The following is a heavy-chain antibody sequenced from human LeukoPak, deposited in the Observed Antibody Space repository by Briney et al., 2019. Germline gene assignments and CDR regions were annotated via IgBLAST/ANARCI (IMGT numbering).Heavy chain of an antibody. CDR1: GFTFSSYG. Sequence: PGGSLRLSCAASGFTFSSYGMHWVRQAPGKGLEWVAFIRYDGSNKYYADSVKGRFTMSRDNSKNTLYLQMNSLRAEDTAVYYCAKDMVRGVPYWFDPWGQGTLVTVSS. CDR3: AKDMVRGVPYWFDP. CDR2: IRYDGSNK. J-gene: IGHJ5*02. D-gene: IGHD3-10*01. V-gene: IGHV3-30*02.